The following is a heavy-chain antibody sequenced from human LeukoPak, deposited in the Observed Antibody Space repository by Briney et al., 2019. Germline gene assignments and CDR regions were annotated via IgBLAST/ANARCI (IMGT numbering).Heavy chain of an antibody. D-gene: IGHD1-1*01. CDR1: GGSISSYY. V-gene: IGHV4-59*08. CDR3: ARLLAGTTRWVDAFDI. CDR2: IYYSGST. Sequence: SETLSLTCTVSGGSISSYYWSWIRQPPGKGLEWIGYIYYSGSTNYNPSLKSRVTISVDTSKNQFSPKLSSVTAADTAVYYCARLLAGTTRWVDAFDIWGQGTMVTVSS. J-gene: IGHJ3*02.